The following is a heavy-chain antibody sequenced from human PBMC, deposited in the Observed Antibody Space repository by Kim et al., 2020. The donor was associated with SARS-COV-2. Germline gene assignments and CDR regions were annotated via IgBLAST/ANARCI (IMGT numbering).Heavy chain of an antibody. CDR1: GYTFTYYY. CDR3: ARSAHFWSGHYLDF. D-gene: IGHD3-3*01. CDR2: INPYSGDT. V-gene: IGHV1-2*02. J-gene: IGHJ4*02. Sequence: ASVKVSCKASGYTFTYYYIHWVRQAPGQGLEWMGWINPYSGDTNYAQKFQGRVTMTRDTSISTPYVELSSLRSDDTAVYYCARSAHFWSGHYLDFWGQGTRITVSS.